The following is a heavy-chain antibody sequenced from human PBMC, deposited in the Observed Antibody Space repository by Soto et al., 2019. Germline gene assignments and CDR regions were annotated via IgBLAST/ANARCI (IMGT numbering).Heavy chain of an antibody. CDR1: GFTLSSYA. CDR2: ISGSGGST. V-gene: IGHV3-23*01. Sequence: GGSLRLSCAASGFTLSSYAMSWVRQAPGKGLEWVSAISGSGGSTYYADSVKGRFTISRDNSKNTLYLQMNSLRAEDTAVYYCYRRWQQLLSYYYYGMDVWGQGTTVTVSS. CDR3: YRRWQQLLSYYYYGMDV. D-gene: IGHD6-13*01. J-gene: IGHJ6*02.